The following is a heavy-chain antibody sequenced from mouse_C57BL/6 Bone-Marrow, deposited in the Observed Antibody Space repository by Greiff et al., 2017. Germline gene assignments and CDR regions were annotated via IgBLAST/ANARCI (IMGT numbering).Heavy chain of an antibody. J-gene: IGHJ1*03. Sequence: EVMLVESGAELVRPGASVKLSCTASGFNIKDDYMHWVKQRPEQGLEWIGWIDPENGDTEYASKFQGKATITADTSSNTAYLQLSSLTSEDTAVYYFPTLDGYYFYWYIDVWGTGTTVTVSS. CDR3: PTLDGYYFYWYIDV. D-gene: IGHD2-3*01. CDR2: IDPENGDT. V-gene: IGHV14-4*01. CDR1: GFNIKDDY.